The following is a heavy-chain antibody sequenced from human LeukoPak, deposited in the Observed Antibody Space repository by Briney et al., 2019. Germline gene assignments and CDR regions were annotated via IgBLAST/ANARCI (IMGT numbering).Heavy chain of an antibody. J-gene: IGHJ4*02. V-gene: IGHV3-64D*06. D-gene: IGHD2-2*01. Sequence: GGSLRLSCAASGFTFSSYWMHWVRQAPGKGLEYVSAISSNGGNTYYADSVKGRFTLSRDNSKNTLYLQMSSLRAEDTAVYYCVPSPAAKPIFFDYWGQGTLVTVSS. CDR2: ISSNGGNT. CDR1: GFTFSSYW. CDR3: VPSPAAKPIFFDY.